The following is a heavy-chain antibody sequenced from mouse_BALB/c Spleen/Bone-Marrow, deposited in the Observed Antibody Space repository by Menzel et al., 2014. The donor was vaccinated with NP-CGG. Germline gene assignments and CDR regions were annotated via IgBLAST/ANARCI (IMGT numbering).Heavy chain of an antibody. J-gene: IGHJ4*01. D-gene: IGHD1-1*01. CDR1: GFNIKDTY. CDR2: IDPAIINT. V-gene: IGHV14-3*02. CDR3: ARYRYYGSSYAMDY. Sequence: EVKLVESGAELVKPGASVKLSCTASGFNIKDTYMFWVKQRPDQGLEWIGRIDPAIINTKYDPKFQGKATIAADTSSNTACLQLSSLTSEDTAVYYCARYRYYGSSYAMDYWGQGTSVTVSS.